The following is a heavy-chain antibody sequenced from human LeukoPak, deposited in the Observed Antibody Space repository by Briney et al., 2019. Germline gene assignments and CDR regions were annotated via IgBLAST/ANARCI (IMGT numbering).Heavy chain of an antibody. V-gene: IGHV4-39*01. CDR3: ASTSDGELLWCGELSDTHFDY. CDR2: IYYSGST. D-gene: IGHD3-10*01. J-gene: IGHJ4*02. Sequence: SETLSLTCTVSGGSISSYYWGWIRQPPGKGLEWIGSIYYSGSTYYNPSLKSRVTISVDTSKNQFSPKLSSVIAADTAVYYCASTSDGELLWCGELSDTHFDYWGQGTLVTVSS. CDR1: GGSISSYY.